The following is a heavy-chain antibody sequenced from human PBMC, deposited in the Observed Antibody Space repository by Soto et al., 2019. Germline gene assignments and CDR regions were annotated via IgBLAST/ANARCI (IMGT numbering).Heavy chain of an antibody. J-gene: IGHJ6*02. Sequence: LRLSCAAPGFTFSSYAMHWVRQAPGKGLEWVAVISYDGSNKYYADSVKGRFTISRDNSKNTPYLQMNSLRAEDTAVYYCARDFRHIVVVNALVLGNGMDVWGQGTTRTVSS. CDR3: ARDFRHIVVVNALVLGNGMDV. V-gene: IGHV3-30-3*01. CDR1: GFTFSSYA. CDR2: ISYDGSNK. D-gene: IGHD2-21*01.